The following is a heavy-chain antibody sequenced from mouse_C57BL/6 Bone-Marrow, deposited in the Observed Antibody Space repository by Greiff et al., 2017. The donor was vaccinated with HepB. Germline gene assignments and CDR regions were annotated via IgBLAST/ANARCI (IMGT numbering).Heavy chain of an antibody. D-gene: IGHD2-1*01. CDR2: INPSSGYT. J-gene: IGHJ1*03. CDR1: GYTFTSYT. V-gene: IGHV1-4*01. Sequence: QVQLKESGAELARPGASVKMSCKASGYTFTSYTMHWVKQRPGQGLEWIGYINPSSGYTKYNQKFKYKATLTADKSSSTVYMQLSSLTSEDSAVYYCAWGNYGGNWYFDVWGTGTTVTVSS. CDR3: AWGNYGGNWYFDV.